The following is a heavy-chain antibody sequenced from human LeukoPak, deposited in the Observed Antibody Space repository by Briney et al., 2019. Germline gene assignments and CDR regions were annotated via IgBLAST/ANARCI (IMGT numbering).Heavy chain of an antibody. CDR3: ARDAPLGIVGMDV. V-gene: IGHV3-48*04. Sequence: GSLRLSCAASGFTFSSYSMNRVRQAPGKGLEWVSYISSSSSTIYYADSVKGRFTISRDNAKNSLYLQMNSLRAEDTAVYYCARDAPLGIVGMDVWGQGTTVTVSS. D-gene: IGHD1-26*01. J-gene: IGHJ6*02. CDR2: ISSSSSTI. CDR1: GFTFSSYS.